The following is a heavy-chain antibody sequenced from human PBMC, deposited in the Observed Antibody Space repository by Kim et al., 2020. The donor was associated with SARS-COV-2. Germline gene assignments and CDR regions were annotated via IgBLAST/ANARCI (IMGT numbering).Heavy chain of an antibody. CDR2: IRGDGGTT. D-gene: IGHD3-10*01. CDR1: GFTFSSYA. Sequence: GGSLRLSCAPSGFTFSSYAMTWVRQTPGEGLEWVSSIRGDGGTTYYGDSVKGRFTISRDNSKNMLYLQMHSLGAEDTALYYCVKRQYGSGVSWGGFESWGQGNLVIVSS. J-gene: IGHJ4*02. CDR3: VKRQYGSGVSWGGFES. V-gene: IGHV3-23*01.